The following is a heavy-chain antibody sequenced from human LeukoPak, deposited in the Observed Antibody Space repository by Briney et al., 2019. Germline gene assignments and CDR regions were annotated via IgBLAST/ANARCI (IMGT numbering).Heavy chain of an antibody. J-gene: IGHJ4*02. CDR3: ARIEYSSSIDY. Sequence: SETLSLTCAVYGGSFSGYYWSWIRQPPGKGLEWIGEINHSGSTNYNPSLKSRVTISVDTSKNQFSLKLGSVTAADTAVYYCARIEYSSSIDYWGQGTLVTVSS. V-gene: IGHV4-34*01. CDR1: GGSFSGYY. CDR2: INHSGST. D-gene: IGHD6-6*01.